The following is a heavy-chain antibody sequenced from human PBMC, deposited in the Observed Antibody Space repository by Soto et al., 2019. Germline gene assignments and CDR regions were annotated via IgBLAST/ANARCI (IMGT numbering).Heavy chain of an antibody. V-gene: IGHV3-30*18. D-gene: IGHD7-27*01. CDR2: ISYDGTKK. Sequence: SLRLSCAASGFTFSDYGIHWVRQAPGKGLEWVAVISYDGTKKYYADSVRGRFTISRDNSKNTLFLQMNSLRIEDTAVYYCAKTMGISYWGQGTLVTVSS. CDR3: AKTMGISY. J-gene: IGHJ4*02. CDR1: GFTFSDYG.